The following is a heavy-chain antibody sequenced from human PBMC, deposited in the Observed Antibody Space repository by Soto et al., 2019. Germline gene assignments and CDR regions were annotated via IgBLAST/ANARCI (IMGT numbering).Heavy chain of an antibody. J-gene: IGHJ2*01. Sequence: QLQLRESGPGLVKPSETLSLTCTVSGGSISGGVGGLYYWSWIRQPPGKGLEWIGYIYDSGSTYFNPSLKRRFTIAVDSSKNQYSLRLRSVTAADTAVYYCARGVIPLTTDWYFDLWGRGTLVTVSS. V-gene: IGHV4-30-4*01. D-gene: IGHD4-17*01. CDR1: GGSISGGVGGLYY. CDR2: IYDSGST. CDR3: ARGVIPLTTDWYFDL.